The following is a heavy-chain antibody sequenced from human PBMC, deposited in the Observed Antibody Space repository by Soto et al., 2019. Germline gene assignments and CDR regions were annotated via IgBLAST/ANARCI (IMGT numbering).Heavy chain of an antibody. Sequence: SETLSLTCTFSCYSISSGSYWAWIRQPPGKGPEWIASIYHGGTTFYNPSLKSRITISVDTSNNQFSLKLTSVTAADTAVYYCARVHVMVVAGSTFDYWGHGTLVTVSS. CDR3: ARVHVMVVAGSTFDY. J-gene: IGHJ4*01. V-gene: IGHV4-38-2*02. CDR1: CYSISSGSY. CDR2: IYHGGTT. D-gene: IGHD6-19*01.